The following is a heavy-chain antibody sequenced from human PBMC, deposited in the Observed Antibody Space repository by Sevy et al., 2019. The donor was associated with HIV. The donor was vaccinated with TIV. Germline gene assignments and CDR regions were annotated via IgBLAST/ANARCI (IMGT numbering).Heavy chain of an antibody. CDR2: IYSGGST. CDR1: GFTVSSNY. J-gene: IGHJ3*02. CDR3: ARLTAMVTFGAFDI. D-gene: IGHD5-18*01. V-gene: IGHV3-53*01. Sequence: GGSLRLSCAASGFTVSSNYMSWVRQAPGKGLEWVSVIYSGGSTYYADSVKGRFTISRDNSKNTLYLQMNSLRAEDTAVYYCARLTAMVTFGAFDIWGQGTMVTVSS.